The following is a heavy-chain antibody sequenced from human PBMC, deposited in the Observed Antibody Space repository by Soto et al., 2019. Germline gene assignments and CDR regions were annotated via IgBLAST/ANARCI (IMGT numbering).Heavy chain of an antibody. CDR1: GDSVSSNSAA. J-gene: IGHJ6*02. Sequence: SQTLSLTCAISGDSVSSNSAAWNWIRQSPSRGLEWLGRTYYRSKWYNDYAVSVKSRITINPDTPKNQFSLQLNSVTPEDTAVYYCARDGGYSYGWSYYGMDVWGQGTTVTVSS. D-gene: IGHD5-18*01. CDR3: ARDGGYSYGWSYYGMDV. V-gene: IGHV6-1*01. CDR2: TYYRSKWYN.